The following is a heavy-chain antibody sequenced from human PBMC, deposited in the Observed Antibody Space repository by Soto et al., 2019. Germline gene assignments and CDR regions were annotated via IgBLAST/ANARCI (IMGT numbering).Heavy chain of an antibody. CDR3: AKHPSSGWYLDPFDY. CDR1: GFTFSSYA. CDR2: ISSSGGST. V-gene: IGHV3-23*01. D-gene: IGHD6-19*01. Sequence: PGGSLRLSCAASGFTFSSYAMSWVRQAPGKGLEWVSAISSSGGSTDYADSVKGRFTISRDNSKNTLYLQMNSLRAEDTAVYYCAKHPSSGWYLDPFDYWGQGTLVTVPQ. J-gene: IGHJ4*02.